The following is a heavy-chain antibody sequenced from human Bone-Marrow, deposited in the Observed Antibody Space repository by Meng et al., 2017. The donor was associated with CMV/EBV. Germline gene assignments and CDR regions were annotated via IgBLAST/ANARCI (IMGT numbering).Heavy chain of an antibody. J-gene: IGHJ6*02. D-gene: IGHD4-17*01. Sequence: GGSLRLSCAASGFTFSSYSMNWVRQAPGKGLEWVSSISSSSSYIYYADSVKGRFTISRDNAKNSLYLQMNSLRAEDTAVYYCAREGNGDYEHYYYYYYGMDVWGQGTTVTVSS. V-gene: IGHV3-21*01. CDR1: GFTFSSYS. CDR2: ISSSSSYI. CDR3: AREGNGDYEHYYYYYYGMDV.